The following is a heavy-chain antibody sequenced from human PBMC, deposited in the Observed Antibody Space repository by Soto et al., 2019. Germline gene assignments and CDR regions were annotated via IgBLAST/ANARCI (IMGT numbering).Heavy chain of an antibody. V-gene: IGHV4-31*03. CDR2: IYYSGST. D-gene: IGHD3-22*01. CDR3: ARVHHSYDSSGSGGAFDI. CDR1: GGSISSGGYY. J-gene: IGHJ3*02. Sequence: PSETLSLTCTVSGGSISSGGYYWSWIRQHPGKGLEWIGYIYYSGSTYYNPSLKSRVTISVDTSKNQFSLKLSSVTAADTAVYYCARVHHSYDSSGSGGAFDIWGQGTMGTVS.